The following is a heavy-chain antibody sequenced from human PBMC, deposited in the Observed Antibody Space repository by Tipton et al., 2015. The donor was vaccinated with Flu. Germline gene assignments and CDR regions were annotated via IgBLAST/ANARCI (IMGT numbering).Heavy chain of an antibody. J-gene: IGHJ3*02. V-gene: IGHV4-59*12. Sequence: TLSLTCTVSGGSIGTYYWSWIRQPPGKGLEWIGFINYNGGTDYNPSLKSRVTVSIDTSKKQFSLKLNSVTAADTAVYYCARLSLSFNAFDIWGQGTTVIVSS. D-gene: IGHD2/OR15-2a*01. CDR3: ARLSLSFNAFDI. CDR2: INYNGGT. CDR1: GGSIGTYY.